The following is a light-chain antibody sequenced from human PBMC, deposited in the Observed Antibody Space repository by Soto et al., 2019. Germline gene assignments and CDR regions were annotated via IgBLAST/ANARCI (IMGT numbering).Light chain of an antibody. CDR3: QQYYSTPWT. J-gene: IGKJ1*01. CDR2: WAS. V-gene: IGKV4-1*01. Sequence: IVITQCPDALTVXXGEKATINCKSRQMXLYSSNNKNYLAWYQQKPGQPPKLLIYWASTRESGVPDRFSGSGSGTDFTLTISSLQAEDVAVYYCQQYYSTPWTFGQGTKVDIK. CDR1: QMXLYSSNNKNY.